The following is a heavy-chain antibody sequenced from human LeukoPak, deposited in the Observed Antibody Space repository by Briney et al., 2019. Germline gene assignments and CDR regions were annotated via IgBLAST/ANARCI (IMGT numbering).Heavy chain of an antibody. CDR3: MRAMEMTTIGPGY. D-gene: IGHD5-24*01. Sequence: PGGSLRLSRAASGFTFSSYSMNWVRQAPGKGLEWVSSINGSSVYIYYADSVQGRFTISRDNAKKSLFLQMNSMRAEDTAVYYCMRAMEMTTIGPGYWGQGTLVTVSS. J-gene: IGHJ4*02. CDR1: GFTFSSYS. CDR2: INGSSVYI. V-gene: IGHV3-21*01.